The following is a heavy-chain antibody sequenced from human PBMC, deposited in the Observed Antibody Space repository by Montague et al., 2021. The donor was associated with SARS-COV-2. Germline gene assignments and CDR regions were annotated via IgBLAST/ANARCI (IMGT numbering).Heavy chain of an antibody. CDR1: GDSISSGRYH. CDR2: IYITGAT. V-gene: IGHV4-61*02. CDR3: AREQVMWWFDP. D-gene: IGHD2-21*01. J-gene: IGHJ5*02. Sequence: TLSLTCTVSGDSISSGRYHWSWVRQPAGKGLEFIGRIYITGATNYNPSLKSQVAISVDTSKNQFSLKLTSVTAADTAVYHCAREQVMWWFDPWGQGTLVTVSS.